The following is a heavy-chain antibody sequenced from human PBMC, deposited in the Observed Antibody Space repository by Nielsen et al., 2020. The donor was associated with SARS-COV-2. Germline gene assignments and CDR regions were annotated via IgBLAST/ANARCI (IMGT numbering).Heavy chain of an antibody. Sequence: SETLSLTCTVSGGSISSGDYYWSWIRQPPGKGLEWIGYIYYSGSTYYNPSLKSRVTISVDTSKNQFSLKLSSVTAADTAVYYCASGYNWNYHWDYWGQGTLVTVSS. D-gene: IGHD1-7*01. CDR3: ASGYNWNYHWDY. CDR2: IYYSGST. V-gene: IGHV4-30-4*01. J-gene: IGHJ4*02. CDR1: GGSISSGDYY.